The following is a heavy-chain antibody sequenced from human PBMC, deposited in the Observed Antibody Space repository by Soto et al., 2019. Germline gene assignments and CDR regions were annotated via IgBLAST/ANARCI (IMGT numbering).Heavy chain of an antibody. V-gene: IGHV1-2*02. J-gene: IGHJ5*02. CDR2: INPNSGST. Sequence: ASVKVSCKASGYTFTGYYMHWVRQAPGQGLEWMGWINPNSGSTSYAQKFQGRVTMTRDTSISTAYMELSRLRSDDTAVYYCARGGVGYCSSTSCLTWFDPWGQGTLVTVSS. CDR1: GYTFTGYY. CDR3: ARGGVGYCSSTSCLTWFDP. D-gene: IGHD2-2*01.